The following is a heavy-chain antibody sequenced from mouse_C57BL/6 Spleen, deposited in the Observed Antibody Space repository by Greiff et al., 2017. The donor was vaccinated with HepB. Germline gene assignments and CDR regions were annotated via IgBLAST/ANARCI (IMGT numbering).Heavy chain of an antibody. CDR1: GYTFTSYD. D-gene: IGHD1-1*01. Sequence: VQLQQSGPELVKPGASVKLSCKASGYTFTSYDINWVKQRPGQGLEWIGWIYPRDGSTKYNEKFKGKATLTVDTSSNTAYMELHSLTSEDSAVYFCARRITTVVATDYAMDDWGQGTSVTVSS. CDR3: ARRITTVVATDYAMDD. V-gene: IGHV1-85*01. J-gene: IGHJ4*01. CDR2: IYPRDGST.